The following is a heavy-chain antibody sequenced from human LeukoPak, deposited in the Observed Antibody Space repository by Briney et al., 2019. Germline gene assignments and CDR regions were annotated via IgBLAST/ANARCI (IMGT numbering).Heavy chain of an antibody. D-gene: IGHD3-3*01. Sequence: ASVKVSCKASGYTFTSYGISWVRQAPGQGLEWMGWISAYNGNTNYAQKLQGRVTMTTDTSTSTAYMELRSPRSDDTAVYYCARDQRYYDFWSGYYKGINWFDPWGQGTLVTVSS. J-gene: IGHJ5*02. CDR1: GYTFTSYG. CDR2: ISAYNGNT. V-gene: IGHV1-18*01. CDR3: ARDQRYYDFWSGYYKGINWFDP.